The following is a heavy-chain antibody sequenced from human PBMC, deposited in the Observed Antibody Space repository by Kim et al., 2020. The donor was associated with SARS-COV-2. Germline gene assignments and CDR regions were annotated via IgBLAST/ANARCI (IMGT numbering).Heavy chain of an antibody. CDR1: GFTFNTYG. V-gene: IGHV3-30*18. CDR2: ISYDGSNK. CDR3: AKSFSGSYFAYDY. D-gene: IGHD1-26*01. J-gene: IGHJ4*02. Sequence: GGSLRLSCAASGFTFNTYGMHWVRQAPGKGLEWVAVISYDGSNKYYADSVKGRFTISRDNSKNTLYLQMNSLRIEDTAVYYCAKSFSGSYFAYDYWGQGTLVTLSS.